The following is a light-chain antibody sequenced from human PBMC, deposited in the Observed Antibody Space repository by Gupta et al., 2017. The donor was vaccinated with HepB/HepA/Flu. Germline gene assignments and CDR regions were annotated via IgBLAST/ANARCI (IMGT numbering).Light chain of an antibody. CDR2: GKD. V-gene: IGLV3-19*01. Sequence: SELTQDPAVSVALGQTVRLTCQRDRLTSYSVSWYQQKQGPVQRLVISGKDTRPSRIPDPFPCSRSRKNDSCTLSGARAEDEEDDDCNFGASSGNHYVFGSGTKVTVL. CDR1: RLTSYS. CDR3: NFGASSGNHYV. J-gene: IGLJ1*01.